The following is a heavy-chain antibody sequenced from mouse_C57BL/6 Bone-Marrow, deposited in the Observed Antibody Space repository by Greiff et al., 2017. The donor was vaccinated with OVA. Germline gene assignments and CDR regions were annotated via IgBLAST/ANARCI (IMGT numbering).Heavy chain of an antibody. CDR1: GFTFSSYA. V-gene: IGHV5-4*01. J-gene: IGHJ3*01. Sequence: EVNLVESGGGLVKPGGSLKLSCAASGFTFSSYAMSWVRQTPEKRLEWVATISDGGSYTYYPDNVKGRFTISRDNAKNNLYLQMSHLKSEDTAMYYCARDGGYCAWFAYWGQGTLVTVSA. D-gene: IGHD2-3*01. CDR3: ARDGGYCAWFAY. CDR2: ISDGGSYT.